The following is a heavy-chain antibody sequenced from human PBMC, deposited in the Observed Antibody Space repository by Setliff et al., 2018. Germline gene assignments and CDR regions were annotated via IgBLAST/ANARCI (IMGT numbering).Heavy chain of an antibody. J-gene: IGHJ6*03. CDR2: IIPIFGTT. D-gene: IGHD5-12*01. CDR1: GGTFSNYD. CDR3: ARERGDIVTTTSYYYYLDV. V-gene: IGHV1-69*05. Sequence: SVKVSCKASGGTFSNYDISWVRQAPGKGLGWMGGIIPIFGTTNYAQRFQGRVTITTDESTSTAYMELSSLRSEDTAVYYCARERGDIVTTTSYYYYLDVWGKGTAVTVSS.